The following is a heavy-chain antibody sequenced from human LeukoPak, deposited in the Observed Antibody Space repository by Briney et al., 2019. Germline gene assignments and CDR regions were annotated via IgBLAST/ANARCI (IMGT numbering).Heavy chain of an antibody. CDR3: AKDVRSDYFDF. CDR2: ISSSGTYM. V-gene: IGHV3-21*01. Sequence: PGGSLRLSCAASGFTFRRFSMNWVRQAPGKGLEWVSAISSSGTYMYYADSVKGRFTISRDNANNSLYLQMDSLRAEDTAVYYCAKDVRSDYFDFWGQGTLVTVSS. CDR1: GFTFRRFS. J-gene: IGHJ4*02.